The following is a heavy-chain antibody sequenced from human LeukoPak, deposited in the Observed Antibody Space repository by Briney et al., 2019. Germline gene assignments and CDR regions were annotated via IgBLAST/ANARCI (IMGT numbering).Heavy chain of an antibody. CDR3: ARAGSAAAGPPDY. V-gene: IGHV4-59*01. Sequence: PSETLSLTCTISGGSINSYYWSWLRQPPGKGLEWIGYIYYSGSTNYNPSLKSRVTISIDTSMNQFSLKLSSVTAADTAVYYCARAGSAAAGPPDYWGQGTLVTVSS. CDR2: IYYSGST. CDR1: GGSINSYY. D-gene: IGHD6-13*01. J-gene: IGHJ4*02.